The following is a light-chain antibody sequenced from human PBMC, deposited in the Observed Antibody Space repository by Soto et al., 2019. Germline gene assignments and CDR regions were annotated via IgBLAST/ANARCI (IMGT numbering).Light chain of an antibody. V-gene: IGLV2-23*03. J-gene: IGLJ2*01. CDR1: SSDVGSYNL. Sequence: QSALTQPASVSGSPGQSITISCTGTSSDVGSYNLVSWYQQHPGKAPKLMIYEGSKRPSGVSKRFSGSKSGNTASLTISGLLAEDEADYYCCSYAGSSTFDVVFGGGPELTVL. CDR3: CSYAGSSTFDVV. CDR2: EGS.